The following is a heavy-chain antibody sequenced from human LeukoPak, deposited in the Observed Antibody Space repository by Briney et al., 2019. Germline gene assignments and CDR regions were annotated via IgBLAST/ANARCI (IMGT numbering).Heavy chain of an antibody. CDR1: GGTFSSYA. Sequence: GASVKVSCKASGGTFSSYAISWVRQAPGQGLEWMGGIIPIFGTANYAQKFQGRVTITTDESTSTAYMELSSLRSEDTAVYYCAREPGNSGNAFDIWGQGTMVTVSS. D-gene: IGHD1-26*01. CDR3: AREPGNSGNAFDI. CDR2: IIPIFGTA. J-gene: IGHJ3*02. V-gene: IGHV1-69*05.